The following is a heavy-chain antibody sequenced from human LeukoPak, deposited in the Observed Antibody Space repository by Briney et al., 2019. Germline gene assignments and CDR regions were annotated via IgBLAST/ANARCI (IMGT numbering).Heavy chain of an antibody. CDR2: TNWNGGST. CDR3: ARADFIDIVVVPAAISAAL. D-gene: IGHD2-2*02. Sequence: GGSLRLSCAASGFTFDDYVMSWVRQAPGKGLEWVSGTNWNGGSTGYADSVKGRFTISRDNAKNSLYLQMNSLRAEDTALYYCARADFIDIVVVPAAISAALWGQGTLVTVSS. V-gene: IGHV3-20*04. CDR1: GFTFDDYV. J-gene: IGHJ1*01.